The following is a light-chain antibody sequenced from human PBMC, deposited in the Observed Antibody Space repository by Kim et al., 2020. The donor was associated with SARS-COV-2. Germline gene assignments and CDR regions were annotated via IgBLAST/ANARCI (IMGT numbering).Light chain of an antibody. J-gene: IGLJ2*01. Sequence: VALGQTVRITFQGDSLRSYYATWYQQKPGQAPILVIYVKNNRPSGIPDRFSGSSSGNTASLTITGTQAGDEADYYCNSRDSNDNVVFGGGTQLTVL. CDR3: NSRDSNDNVV. CDR1: SLRSYY. V-gene: IGLV3-19*01. CDR2: VKN.